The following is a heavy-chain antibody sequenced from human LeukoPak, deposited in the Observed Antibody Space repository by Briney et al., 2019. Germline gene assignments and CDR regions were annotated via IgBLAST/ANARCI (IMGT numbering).Heavy chain of an antibody. V-gene: IGHV4-59*01. J-gene: IGHJ4*02. CDR2: FYYTGST. CDR3: ASGQFLVSNDY. CDR1: GGYISSYY. Sequence: SETLSLTCTVSGGYISSYYWSWIRQPPGKGLEWIGYFYYTGSTNYNPSLKSRVTISVDTSKNQFSLRLSSVTAADTAVYYCASGQFLVSNDYWGQGILVTVSS. D-gene: IGHD5/OR15-5a*01.